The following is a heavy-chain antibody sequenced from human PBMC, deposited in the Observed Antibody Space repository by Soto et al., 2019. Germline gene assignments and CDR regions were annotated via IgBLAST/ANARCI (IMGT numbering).Heavy chain of an antibody. CDR1: GGTFSSYT. J-gene: IGHJ2*01. CDR2: IIPIFGTA. D-gene: IGHD5-12*01. Sequence: QVQLVQSGAEVKKPGSSVTVSCKASGGTFSSYTISWVRQAPGQGLEWMGGIIPIFGTANYAQKFQGRVTXTXAXSXRTAYMELSSLRSEDTAVYYCARGNHRWLQLWYFDLWGRGTLVTVSS. V-gene: IGHV1-69*05. CDR3: ARGNHRWLQLWYFDL.